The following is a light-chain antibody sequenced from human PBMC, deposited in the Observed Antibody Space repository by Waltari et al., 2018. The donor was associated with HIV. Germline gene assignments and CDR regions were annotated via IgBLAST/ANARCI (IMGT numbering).Light chain of an antibody. V-gene: IGLV1-40*01. J-gene: IGLJ2*01. Sequence: QSVLTQPPSVSGAPGQRVTLSCTGTRSNIGTHEVHWYQQLPGTAPRPLMYNTTSRPSGVPDRFSGSKSGTSASLAINGLQAEDEADYYCQSSDNTLSGSVFGGGTKLTVL. CDR3: QSSDNTLSGSV. CDR1: RSNIGTHE. CDR2: NTT.